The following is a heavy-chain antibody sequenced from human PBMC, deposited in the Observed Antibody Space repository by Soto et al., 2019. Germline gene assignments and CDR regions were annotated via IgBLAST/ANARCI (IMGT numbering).Heavy chain of an antibody. J-gene: IGHJ4*02. CDR2: INAGNGNT. CDR3: ARGLNGYLHYFDY. V-gene: IGHV1-3*01. D-gene: IGHD5-18*01. CDR1: GYTFTSYA. Sequence: QVQLVQSGAEVKKPGASVKVSCKASGYTFTSYAMHWVRQAPGQRLEWMGWINAGNGNTKYSQKFQGRVTITRDTSASTAYMELSSLRTEDTGVYYCARGLNGYLHYFDYWGQGTLVTVSA.